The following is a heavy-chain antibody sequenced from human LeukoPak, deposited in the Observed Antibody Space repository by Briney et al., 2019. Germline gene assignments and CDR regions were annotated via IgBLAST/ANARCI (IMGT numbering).Heavy chain of an antibody. CDR3: AKDPGDSVRGYYMDV. V-gene: IGHV3-30*02. CDR1: GFTFSSYG. J-gene: IGHJ6*03. CDR2: IRYDGSNK. Sequence: GGSLRLSCAASGFTFSSYGMHWVRQAPGKGLEWVAFIRYDGSNKYYADSVKGRFTISRDNSKNMLYLQVNSVTADDTAVYYCAKDPGDSVRGYYMDVWGKGTTVIVSS. D-gene: IGHD1-26*01.